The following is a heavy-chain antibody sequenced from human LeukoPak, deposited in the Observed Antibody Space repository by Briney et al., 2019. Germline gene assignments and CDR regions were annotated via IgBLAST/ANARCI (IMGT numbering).Heavy chain of an antibody. CDR2: TNWNGGST. V-gene: IGHV3-20*04. CDR3: ARDRIGSYYDSSGYIPGWTYYYYYMDV. Sequence: GGSLRLSCAASGFTFDDYAMSWVRQTPGKGLEWVSGTNWNGGSTGYADSVKGRFTISRDNAKNSLYLQMNSPRAEDTALYYCARDRIGSYYDSSGYIPGWTYYYYYMDVWGKGTTVTVSS. CDR1: GFTFDDYA. J-gene: IGHJ6*03. D-gene: IGHD3-22*01.